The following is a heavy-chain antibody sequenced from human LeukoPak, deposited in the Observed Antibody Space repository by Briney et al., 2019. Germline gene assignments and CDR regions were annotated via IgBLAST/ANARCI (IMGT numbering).Heavy chain of an antibody. V-gene: IGHV3-74*01. CDR2: FNSDGRSA. D-gene: IGHD4-17*01. CDR3: ARGRYYLDS. CDR1: GFTFSTYW. Sequence: QPGGSLRLSCAASGFTFSTYWMHWVRQAPGKGLVWVSRFNSDGRSAYYADSVKGRFTISRDNAKNTLYLQMNSLRAEDTAVYYCARGRYYLDSWGQGTLVTVSS. J-gene: IGHJ4*02.